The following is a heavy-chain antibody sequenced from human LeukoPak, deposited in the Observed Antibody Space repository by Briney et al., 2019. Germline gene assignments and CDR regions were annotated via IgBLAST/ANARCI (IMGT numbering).Heavy chain of an antibody. CDR2: IYYSGST. V-gene: IGHV4-39*01. CDR1: GGSISSGGYY. J-gene: IGHJ3*02. CDR3: ARRVHNFNYYDSPDAFDI. Sequence: KTSETLSLTCAVSGGSISSGGYYWGWIRQPPGKGLEWIGSIYYSGSTYYNPSLKSRVTISVDTSKNQFSLKLSSVTAADTAVYYCARRVHNFNYYDSPDAFDIWGQGTMVTVSS. D-gene: IGHD3-22*01.